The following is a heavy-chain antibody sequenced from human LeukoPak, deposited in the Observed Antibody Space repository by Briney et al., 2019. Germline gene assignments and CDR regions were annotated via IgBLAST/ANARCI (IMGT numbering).Heavy chain of an antibody. Sequence: SETLSLTCTVSGGSVSSGRYYWSWIRQPPGKGLEWIGYIYYSGSTNYNPSLKSRVTISVDTSKNQFSLKLSSVTPADPAVYYCAREAAGYCSGGSCRLFDYWGQGTLVTVSS. CDR1: GGSVSSGRYY. D-gene: IGHD2-15*01. J-gene: IGHJ4*02. V-gene: IGHV4-61*01. CDR3: AREAAGYCSGGSCRLFDY. CDR2: IYYSGST.